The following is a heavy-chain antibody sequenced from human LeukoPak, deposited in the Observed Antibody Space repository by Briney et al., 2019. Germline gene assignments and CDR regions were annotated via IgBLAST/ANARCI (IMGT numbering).Heavy chain of an antibody. CDR1: GGSFSGYY. CDR2: ISSSSITM. CDR3: ARDPRYSGAWGDASDI. J-gene: IGHJ3*02. V-gene: IGHV3-48*04. D-gene: IGHD1-26*01. Sequence: ETLSLTCAVYGGSFSGYYWNWVRQAPGKGLEWVSYISSSSITMYYADSVKGRFTISRDNAKNSLYLQMDSLRAEDTAVYYCARDPRYSGAWGDASDIWGQGTLVTVSS.